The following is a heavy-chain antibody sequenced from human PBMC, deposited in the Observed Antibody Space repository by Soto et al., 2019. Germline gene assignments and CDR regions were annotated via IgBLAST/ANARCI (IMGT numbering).Heavy chain of an antibody. CDR3: ARTRTLGYCSGGSCYPSTSFDY. V-gene: IGHV1-18*01. Sequence: ASVKVSCKASGYTFTSYGISWVRQAPGQGLEWMGWISAYNGNTNYAQKLQGRGTMTTDTYTSTDYMELRSLRSDDTAVYYCARTRTLGYCSGGSCYPSTSFDYWGQGTLVTVSS. D-gene: IGHD2-15*01. CDR2: ISAYNGNT. CDR1: GYTFTSYG. J-gene: IGHJ4*02.